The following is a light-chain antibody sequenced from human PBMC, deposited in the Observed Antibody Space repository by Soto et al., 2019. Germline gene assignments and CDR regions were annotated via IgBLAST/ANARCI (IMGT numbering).Light chain of an antibody. CDR2: EIN. Sequence: QSVLTQPPSASGSPGRSFTISCTGTRSDIGDSNFVSWYQQHPGEAPKLLIFEINRRPSGVPGRFSGSKSGNTASLTVSGLLAEDEADYYCGSYAGNTNFVFGTGTKVTVL. CDR3: GSYAGNTNFV. CDR1: RSDIGDSNF. V-gene: IGLV2-8*01. J-gene: IGLJ1*01.